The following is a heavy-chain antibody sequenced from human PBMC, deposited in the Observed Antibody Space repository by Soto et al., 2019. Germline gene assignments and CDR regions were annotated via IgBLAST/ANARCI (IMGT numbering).Heavy chain of an antibody. CDR1: GFTFSNAW. CDR3: TTDIIEQLVPSVTDPYYYYYMDV. CDR2: IKSKTDGGTT. J-gene: IGHJ6*03. D-gene: IGHD6-6*01. Sequence: PGGSLRLSCAASGFTFSNAWMSWVRQAPGKGLEWVGRIKSKTDGGTTDYAAPVKGRFTISRDDSKNTLYLQMNSLKTEDTAVYYCTTDIIEQLVPSVTDPYYYYYMDVWGKGTTVTVSS. V-gene: IGHV3-15*01.